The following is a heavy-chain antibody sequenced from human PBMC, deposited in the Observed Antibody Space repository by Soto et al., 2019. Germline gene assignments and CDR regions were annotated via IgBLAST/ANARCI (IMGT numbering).Heavy chain of an antibody. J-gene: IGHJ6*02. V-gene: IGHV1-18*01. CDR2: ISAYNGNT. CDR1: GYTFTSYG. CDR3: ARDSLYCTNGVCYIRAAEYYYYGMDV. D-gene: IGHD2-8*01. Sequence: GASVKVSCKASGYTFTSYGISWVRQAPGQGPEWMGWISAYNGNTNYAQKLQGRVTMTTDTSTSTAYMELRSLRSDDTAVYYCARDSLYCTNGVCYIRAAEYYYYGMDVWGQGTTVTVSS.